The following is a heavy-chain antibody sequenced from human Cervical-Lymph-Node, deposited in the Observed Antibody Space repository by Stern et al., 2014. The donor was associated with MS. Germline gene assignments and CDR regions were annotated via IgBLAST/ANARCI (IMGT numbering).Heavy chain of an antibody. CDR2: IIPVFGTT. CDR3: ARDDVEAAMWS. J-gene: IGHJ4*02. D-gene: IGHD5-18*01. Sequence: QVQLVQSGAELKKPGSSVKVSCKTSGDTFHNYAISWVRQAPGQGLEWMGGIIPVFGTTDYAQKFQGRLTITADEPTSTAYMELTSLRFDDTAVYYCARDDVEAAMWSWGQGTLVTVSS. V-gene: IGHV1-69*01. CDR1: GDTFHNYA.